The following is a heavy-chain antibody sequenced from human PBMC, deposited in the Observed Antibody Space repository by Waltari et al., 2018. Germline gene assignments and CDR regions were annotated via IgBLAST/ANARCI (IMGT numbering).Heavy chain of an antibody. CDR1: GYSISSGYY. J-gene: IGHJ4*02. CDR3: ASLVDTAMGLSY. CDR2: IYHSGST. Sequence: QVQLQESGPGLVKPSETLSLTCAVSGYSISSGYYWGWIRQPPGKGLEWIGSIYHSGSTYYNPSLKSRVTISVDTSKNQFSLKLSSVTAADTAVYYCASLVDTAMGLSYWGQGTLVTVSS. D-gene: IGHD5-18*01. V-gene: IGHV4-38-2*01.